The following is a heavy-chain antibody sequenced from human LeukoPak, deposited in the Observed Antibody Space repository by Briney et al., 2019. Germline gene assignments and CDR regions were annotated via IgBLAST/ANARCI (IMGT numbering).Heavy chain of an antibody. J-gene: IGHJ4*02. CDR2: ISYDGSNK. V-gene: IGHV3-30*04. Sequence: AGRSLRLSCAASGFTFSSYAMHWVRQAPGKGLEWVAVISYDGSNKYYADSVKGRFTISRDNSKNTLYPQMNSLRAEDTAVYYCARVDYWGQGTLVTVSS. CDR1: GFTFSSYA. CDR3: ARVDY.